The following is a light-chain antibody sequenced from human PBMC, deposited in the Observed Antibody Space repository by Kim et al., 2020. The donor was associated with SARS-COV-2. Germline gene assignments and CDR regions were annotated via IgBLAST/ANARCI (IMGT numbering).Light chain of an antibody. CDR1: RSDVGGYKY. CDR3: SSYARGSIVI. Sequence: GQANTTSCTGTRSDVGGYKYVCWYQQHPDKRPKLIIFDVSNRPSGISDRFSGSKSDNTAPLTISGLQAEDEADYYCSSYARGSIVIFGGGTQLTVL. V-gene: IGLV2-14*03. J-gene: IGLJ2*01. CDR2: DVS.